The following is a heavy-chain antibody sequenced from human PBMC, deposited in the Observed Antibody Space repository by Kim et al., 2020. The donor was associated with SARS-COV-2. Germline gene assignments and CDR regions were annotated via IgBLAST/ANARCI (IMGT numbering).Heavy chain of an antibody. J-gene: IGHJ4*02. V-gene: IGHV4-59*01. CDR2: T. CDR3: ASSDTAMVSDY. Sequence: TNYNPSLKSRVTISVDTSKTQFSLKLSSVTAADTAVYYCASSDTAMVSDYWGQGTLVTVSS. D-gene: IGHD5-18*01.